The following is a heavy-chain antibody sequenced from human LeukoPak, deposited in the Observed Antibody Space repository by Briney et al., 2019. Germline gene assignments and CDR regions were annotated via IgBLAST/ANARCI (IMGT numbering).Heavy chain of an antibody. CDR3: ARGYSSSD. J-gene: IGHJ4*02. V-gene: IGHV3-30*04. D-gene: IGHD6-13*01. CDR1: GFTFSSYA. CDR2: ISYDGSNK. Sequence: GRSLRLSCAASGFTFSSYAMHWVRQAPGKGLEWVAVISYDGSNKYYADSVKGRFTISRDNSKNTLYLQMNSLRAEDTAVYHCARGYSSSDWGQGTLVTVSS.